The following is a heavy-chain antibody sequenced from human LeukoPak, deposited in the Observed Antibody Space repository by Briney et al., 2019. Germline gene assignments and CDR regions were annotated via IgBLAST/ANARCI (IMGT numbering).Heavy chain of an antibody. J-gene: IGHJ2*01. CDR1: GFTFTNYA. Sequence: AGGSLRLSCAAPGFTFTNYAMSWVRQAPGKGLEWVSAIYASVLTTHYADSVKGRFTISRDNSKNTLYLQMNSLRPEDTAVYFCAKSYYDRNGPPHWYFDLWGRGTLVTVSS. CDR3: AKSYYDRNGPPHWYFDL. V-gene: IGHV3-23*01. D-gene: IGHD3-22*01. CDR2: IYASVLTT.